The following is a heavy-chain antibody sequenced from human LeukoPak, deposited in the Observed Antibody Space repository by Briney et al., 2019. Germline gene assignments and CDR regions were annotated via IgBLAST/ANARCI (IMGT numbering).Heavy chain of an antibody. CDR3: ARGGDYYGSGSYPNNWFDS. D-gene: IGHD3-10*01. V-gene: IGHV3-21*04. J-gene: IGHJ5*01. CDR2: INYNGI. CDR1: GLTFSSYD. Sequence: GGSLRLSCAASGLTFSSYDMTWVRQAPGKGLEYVSSINYNGIFSADSVKGRFTISRDNAKNSLYLQMNSLRTEDTAFYYCARGGDYYGSGSYPNNWFDSWGQGTQVTVSS.